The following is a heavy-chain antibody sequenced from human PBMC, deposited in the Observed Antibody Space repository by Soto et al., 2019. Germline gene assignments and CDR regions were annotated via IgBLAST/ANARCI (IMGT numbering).Heavy chain of an antibody. CDR1: GGSFSGYY. CDR2: INHSGST. Sequence: NPSETLSLTCAVYGGSFSGYYWSWIRQPPGKGLEWIGEINHSGSTNYNPSLKSRVTISVDTSKNQFSLKLSSVTAADTAVYYCARSGGYCSGGSCYVLYGMDVWGQGTTVTVSS. J-gene: IGHJ6*02. D-gene: IGHD2-15*01. V-gene: IGHV4-34*01. CDR3: ARSGGYCSGGSCYVLYGMDV.